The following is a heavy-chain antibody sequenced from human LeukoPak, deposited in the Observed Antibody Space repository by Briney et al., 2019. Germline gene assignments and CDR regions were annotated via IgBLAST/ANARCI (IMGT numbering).Heavy chain of an antibody. D-gene: IGHD3-3*01. Sequence: SETLSLICSVSGGSSSSNSFYWGRFPQPPGKGLEWIGTVDHTGITHYNPSLISRISVSVAAAKNPLSLRLNSVTANDPAVYYCASPRILAEHSLRYSGQGILVTVSS. V-gene: IGHV4-39*02. J-gene: IGHJ1*01. CDR3: ASPRILAEHSLRY. CDR1: GGSSSSNSFY. CDR2: VDHTGIT.